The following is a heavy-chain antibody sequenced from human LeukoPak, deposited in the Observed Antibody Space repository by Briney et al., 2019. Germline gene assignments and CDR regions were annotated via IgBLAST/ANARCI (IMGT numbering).Heavy chain of an antibody. CDR1: GGSFSGYY. V-gene: IGHV4-34*01. Sequence: SETLSLTCAVYGGSFSGYYWSWLGQPPGKGVEWIGEINHSGSTNYNPSLKSRVTISVDTSNNQFSLKLSSVTAADTAVYYCAAVYYDFWSEGFDIWGQGTMVTVSS. J-gene: IGHJ3*02. D-gene: IGHD3-3*01. CDR2: INHSGST. CDR3: AAVYYDFWSEGFDI.